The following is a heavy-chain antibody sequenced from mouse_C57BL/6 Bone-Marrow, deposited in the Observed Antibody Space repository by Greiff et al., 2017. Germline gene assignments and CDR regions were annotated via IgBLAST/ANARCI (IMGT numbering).Heavy chain of an antibody. CDR2: IDPENGDT. V-gene: IGHV14-4*01. Sequence: VQLQQSGAELVRPGASVKLSCTASGFNIKDDYMHWVKQRPEQGLEWIGWIDPENGDTEYASKFQGKATITADTSSNTAYLQLSSLTSEDTAVYYGTPISSYWFAYWGQGTLVTVSA. D-gene: IGHD6-5*01. CDR3: TPISSYWFAY. CDR1: GFNIKDDY. J-gene: IGHJ3*01.